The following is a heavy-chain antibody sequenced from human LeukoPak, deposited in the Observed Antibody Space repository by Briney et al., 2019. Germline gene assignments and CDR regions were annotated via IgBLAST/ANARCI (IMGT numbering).Heavy chain of an antibody. CDR3: ATGSRYYYEKANAFDI. CDR2: IYSGGST. D-gene: IGHD3-22*01. CDR1: GLTVSSNY. Sequence: PGGSLRLSCAASGLTVSSNYMSWVRQAPGKGLEWVSVIYSGGSTYYADSVKGRFTISRDNSKNTLYLQMNSLRAEDTAVYYCATGSRYYYEKANAFDIWGQGTMVTVSS. J-gene: IGHJ3*02. V-gene: IGHV3-53*01.